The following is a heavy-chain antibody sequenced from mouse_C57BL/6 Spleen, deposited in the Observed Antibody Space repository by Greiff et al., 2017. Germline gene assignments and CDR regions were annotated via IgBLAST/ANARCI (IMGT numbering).Heavy chain of an antibody. CDR3: ARGDGIYDGYYSYAMDY. J-gene: IGHJ4*01. CDR1: GFTFSDYY. CDR2: ISNGGGST. Sequence: EVQLVESGGGLVQPGGSLKLSCAASGFTFSDYYMYWVRQTPEKRLEWVAYISNGGGSTYYPDTVKGRFTISRDNAKNTLYLQMSRLKSEDTAMYYCARGDGIYDGYYSYAMDYWGQGTSVTVSS. D-gene: IGHD2-3*01. V-gene: IGHV5-12*01.